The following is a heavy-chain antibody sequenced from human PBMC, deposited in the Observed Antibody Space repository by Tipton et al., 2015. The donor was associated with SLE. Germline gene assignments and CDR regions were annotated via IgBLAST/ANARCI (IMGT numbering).Heavy chain of an antibody. Sequence: TLSLTCAVYGGSFSGYYWSWIRQPPGKGLEWIGEINHSGSTNYNPSLKSRVTISVDTSKNQFSLKLSSVTAADTAVYYCARDRQGRAVAAYWYFDLWGRGTLVTVSS. CDR1: GGSFSGYY. V-gene: IGHV4-34*01. CDR3: ARDRQGRAVAAYWYFDL. CDR2: INHSGST. D-gene: IGHD6-19*01. J-gene: IGHJ2*01.